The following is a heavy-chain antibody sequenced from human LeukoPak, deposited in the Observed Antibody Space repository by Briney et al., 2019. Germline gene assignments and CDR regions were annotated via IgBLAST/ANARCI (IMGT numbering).Heavy chain of an antibody. J-gene: IGHJ4*02. Sequence: ASVEVSCKASGYTFTSYDINWVRQATGQGPEWMGWMNPNSGNTGYAQKFQGRVTMTRNTSISTAYMELSSLRSEDTAVYYCASRVAVAVKGGYWGQGTLVTVSS. D-gene: IGHD6-19*01. CDR2: MNPNSGNT. V-gene: IGHV1-8*01. CDR1: GYTFTSYD. CDR3: ASRVAVAVKGGY.